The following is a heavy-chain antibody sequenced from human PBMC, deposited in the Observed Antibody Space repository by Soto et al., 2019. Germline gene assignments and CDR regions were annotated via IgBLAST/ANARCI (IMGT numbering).Heavy chain of an antibody. V-gene: IGHV3-30*03. CDR2: MTYDGINE. Sequence: GGSLRLSCAVSGFTFDKYGMQWVRQAPGKGLEWVAAMTYDGINEYYGDSVKGRFTISRDNSKNTLFLQMNSLRTEDTAVYYCATSISGTTYGMDVWGQGTTVTVSS. D-gene: IGHD1-7*01. CDR3: ATSISGTTYGMDV. J-gene: IGHJ6*02. CDR1: GFTFDKYG.